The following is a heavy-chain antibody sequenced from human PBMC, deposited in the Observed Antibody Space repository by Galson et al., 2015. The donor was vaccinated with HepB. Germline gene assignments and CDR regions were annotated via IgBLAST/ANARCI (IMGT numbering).Heavy chain of an antibody. J-gene: IGHJ5*02. CDR2: IIPLFGIA. V-gene: IGHV1-69*10. Sequence: SVKVSCKASGGTFSNYAITWVRQAPGQGLEWMGGIIPLFGIANYAQNFQGRVTITADKSTKTAYMELRSLRSEDTAVYYCARGEEVFGWFDPWGQGTLVTVSS. CDR1: GGTFSNYA. CDR3: ARGEEVFGWFDP. D-gene: IGHD3-16*01.